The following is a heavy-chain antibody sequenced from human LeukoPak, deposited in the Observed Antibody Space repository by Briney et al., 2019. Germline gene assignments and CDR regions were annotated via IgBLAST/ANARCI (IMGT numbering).Heavy chain of an antibody. CDR3: ARGVAATSAAGDFQH. J-gene: IGHJ1*01. CDR1: GYTFTSYG. Sequence: ASVKVSCKSSGYTFTSYGISWVRQAPGQGHEWMGWISAYNGNTRYAQKLQGRVTMTIDTSTSTAYMELRSLRSDDTAVYYCARGVAATSAAGDFQHWGQGTLVTVSS. D-gene: IGHD2-15*01. V-gene: IGHV1-18*04. CDR2: ISAYNGNT.